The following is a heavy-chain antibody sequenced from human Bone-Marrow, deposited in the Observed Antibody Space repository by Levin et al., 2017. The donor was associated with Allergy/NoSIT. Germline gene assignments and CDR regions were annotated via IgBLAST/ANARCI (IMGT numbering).Heavy chain of an antibody. CDR2: NIPMLGIA. Sequence: SVKVSCKASGGTFFNSYTFTWVRQAPGHGLEWMGRNIPMLGIAKYAQKFQGRLTITADESTSTVYMELSSLKSDDTAVYYCARPRGTGQENDVFDTWGQGTMVTVSS. CDR1: GGTFFNSYT. D-gene: IGHD1-1*01. V-gene: IGHV1-69*02. J-gene: IGHJ3*02. CDR3: ARPRGTGQENDVFDT.